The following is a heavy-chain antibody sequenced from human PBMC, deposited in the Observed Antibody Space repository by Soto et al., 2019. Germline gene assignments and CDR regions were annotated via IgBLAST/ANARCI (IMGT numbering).Heavy chain of an antibody. J-gene: IGHJ6*04. CDR3: GRRPPSVDTASYGRDV. CDR2: IIPIFGTA. CDR1: GGTFSSYA. Sequence: QVQLVQSGPEVKKPGSSVKVSCKASGGTFSSYAISWVRQAPGQGLEWMGGIIPIFGTANYAQKFQGRVTITADEPTSPAYKGRGSLGCEDAAVNYWGRRPPSVDTASYGRDVGGKGPTVTFSS. D-gene: IGHD5-18*01. V-gene: IGHV1-69*12.